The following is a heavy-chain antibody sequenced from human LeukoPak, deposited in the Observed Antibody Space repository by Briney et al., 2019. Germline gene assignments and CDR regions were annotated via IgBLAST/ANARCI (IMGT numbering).Heavy chain of an antibody. D-gene: IGHD5-24*01. V-gene: IGHV1-69*13. J-gene: IGHJ4*02. CDR3: ARAPEMATIYFDX. CDR2: IIPIFGTA. Sequence: TVKVSCKASGGTFSSYAISWVRQAPGQGLEWMGGIIPIFGTANYAQKFQGRVTITADESTSTAYMELSSLRSEDTAVYYCARAPEMATIYFDXXXXGTLVTVSS. CDR1: GGTFSSYA.